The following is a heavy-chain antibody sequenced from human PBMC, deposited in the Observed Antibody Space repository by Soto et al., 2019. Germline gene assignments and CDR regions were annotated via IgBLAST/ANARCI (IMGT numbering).Heavy chain of an antibody. CDR3: ARDIVDYVNSKDAFEI. CDR1: GYTFTSYY. D-gene: IGHD4-17*01. Sequence: ASVKVSCKASGYTFTSYYMHWVRQAPGQGLEWMGIINPSGGSTSYAQKFQGRVTMTRDTSTSTVYMELSSLRSEDTAVYYCARDIVDYVNSKDAFEIWGQGTMVTVSS. CDR2: INPSGGST. J-gene: IGHJ3*02. V-gene: IGHV1-46*03.